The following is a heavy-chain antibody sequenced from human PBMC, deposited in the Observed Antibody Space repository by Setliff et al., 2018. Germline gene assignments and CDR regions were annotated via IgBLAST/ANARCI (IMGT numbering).Heavy chain of an antibody. J-gene: IGHJ4*02. CDR2: ISAYNDNK. D-gene: IGHD3-22*01. Sequence: ASVKVSCKASGYSFTSYGISWVRQAPGQGLEWMGWISAYNDNKNYAQKFLGRVTMTTDTSTTTAYMELRSLRADDTAVYYCARINFYVSSGYYYAPELWGQGTTVTVS. CDR3: ARINFYVSSGYYYAPEL. CDR1: GYSFTSYG. V-gene: IGHV1-18*01.